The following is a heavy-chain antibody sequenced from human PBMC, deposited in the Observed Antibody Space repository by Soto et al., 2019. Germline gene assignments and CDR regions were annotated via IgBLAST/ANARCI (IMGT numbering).Heavy chain of an antibody. CDR2: ISYDGSNK. Sequence: ESGGGVVQSGRSLRLSCAASGFTFSSYAMHWVRQAPGKGLEWVAVISYDGSNKYYADSVKGRFTISRDNSKNTLYLQMNSLRAEDTAVYYCARDYYDFWSGYSDFDYWGQGTLVTVSS. CDR3: ARDYYDFWSGYSDFDY. V-gene: IGHV3-30-3*01. CDR1: GFTFSSYA. D-gene: IGHD3-3*01. J-gene: IGHJ4*02.